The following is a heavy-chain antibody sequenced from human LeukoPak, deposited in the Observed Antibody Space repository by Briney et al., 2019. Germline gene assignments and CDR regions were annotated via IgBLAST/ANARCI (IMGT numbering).Heavy chain of an antibody. D-gene: IGHD2-2*02. J-gene: IGHJ6*02. CDR1: GYTFTSYD. V-gene: IGHV1-8*01. Sequence: ASVKVSCKASGYTFTSYDINWVRQATGQGLEWMGWMNPNSGNTGYAQKFQGRVTMTRNTSISTAYMELSSLRSEDTAVYYCASSPVVPAAIEGGYYYYGMDVWGQGTRSPSP. CDR3: ASSPVVPAAIEGGYYYYGMDV. CDR2: MNPNSGNT.